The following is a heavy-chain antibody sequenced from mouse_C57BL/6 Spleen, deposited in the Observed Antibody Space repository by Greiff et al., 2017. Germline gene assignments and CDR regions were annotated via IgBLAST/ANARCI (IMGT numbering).Heavy chain of an antibody. CDR2: FVPDDGET. Sequence: EVKLMESGAELVKPGASVKLSCTASGFNIKDYYMHWVKQRTEQGLEWIGRFVPDDGETKYAPNFQGKATITADTSANTAYLQLSSLASEDTAVYYCARRSDDGYYYYYAMDYWGQGTAVTVSS. D-gene: IGHD2-3*01. CDR3: ARRSDDGYYYYYAMDY. CDR1: GFNIKDYY. J-gene: IGHJ4*01. V-gene: IGHV14-2*01.